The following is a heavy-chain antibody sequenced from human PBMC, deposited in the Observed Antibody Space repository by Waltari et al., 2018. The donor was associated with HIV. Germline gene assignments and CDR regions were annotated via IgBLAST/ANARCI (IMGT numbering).Heavy chain of an antibody. CDR3: ASLPRAPTTGFGMDV. CDR2: ICRGCNT. Sequence: EVQLVESGGGLVQPGGYLRPSCEASDFTVSSNYLSWVRQPPGRSLEWVSIICRGCNTYYADSVKVRFTISRDNSKNTLFLQMNSLRAEDTAVYYCASLPRAPTTGFGMDVWGQGTTVTVSS. J-gene: IGHJ6*02. CDR1: DFTVSSNY. V-gene: IGHV3-66*01. D-gene: IGHD2-15*01.